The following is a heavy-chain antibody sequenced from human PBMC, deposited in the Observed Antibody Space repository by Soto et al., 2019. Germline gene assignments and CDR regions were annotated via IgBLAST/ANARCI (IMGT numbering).Heavy chain of an antibody. D-gene: IGHD3-22*01. CDR1: GFTFSNAW. V-gene: IGHV3-15*07. CDR3: TTDDYYDSSGYYRGPSRVY. CDR2: IKSKTDGGTT. J-gene: IGHJ4*02. Sequence: GGSLRLSCAASGFTFSNAWMNWVRQAPGKGLEWVGRIKSKTDGGTTDYAAPVKGRFTISRDDSKNTLYLQMNSLKTEDTAVYYCTTDDYYDSSGYYRGPSRVYWGQGTLVTVSS.